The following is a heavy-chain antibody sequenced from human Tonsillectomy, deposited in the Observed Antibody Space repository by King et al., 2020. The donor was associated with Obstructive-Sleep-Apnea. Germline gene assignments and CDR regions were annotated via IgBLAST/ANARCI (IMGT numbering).Heavy chain of an antibody. CDR1: GGSISSSSYY. J-gene: IGHJ5*01. CDR3: AQERRIQLWLPIDS. Sequence: QLQESGPGLVKPSETLSLTCTVSGGSISSSSYYWGWIRQSPGKGLEWIGTIYYSGSTYYNPSLKSRVTISVDTSKNQFSLKLSSVTAADTAVYYCAQERRIQLWLPIDSWGQGTLVTVSS. CDR2: IYYSGST. D-gene: IGHD5-18*01. V-gene: IGHV4-39*07.